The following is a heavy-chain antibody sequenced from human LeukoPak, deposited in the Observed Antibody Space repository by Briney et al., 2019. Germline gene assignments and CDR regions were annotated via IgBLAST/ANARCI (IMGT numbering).Heavy chain of an antibody. CDR1: GYTLSELS. D-gene: IGHD1-26*01. CDR3: ARGGVGATTYVWFDP. Sequence: GASVKVSCKVSGYTLSELSMHWVRQAPGKGLEWMGGFDPEDGETIYAQKFQGRVTMTEDTSTDTAYMELSSLRSEDTAVYYCARGGVGATTYVWFDPWGQGTLVTVSS. CDR2: FDPEDGET. J-gene: IGHJ5*02. V-gene: IGHV1-24*01.